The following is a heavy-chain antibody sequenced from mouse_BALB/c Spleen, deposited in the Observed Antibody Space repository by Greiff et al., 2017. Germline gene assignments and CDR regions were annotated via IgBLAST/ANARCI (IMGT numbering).Heavy chain of an antibody. CDR1: GFSLISYG. D-gene: IGHD1-1*01. J-gene: IGHJ4*01. Sequence: QVQLQQSGPGLVQPSQSLSITCTVSGFSLISYGVHWVRQSPGKGLEWLGVIWSGGSTDYNAAFISRLSISKDNSKSQVFFKMNSLQADDTAIYYCARSITTVVHYAMDYWGQGTSVTVSS. V-gene: IGHV2-4-1*01. CDR3: ARSITTVVHYAMDY. CDR2: IWSGGST.